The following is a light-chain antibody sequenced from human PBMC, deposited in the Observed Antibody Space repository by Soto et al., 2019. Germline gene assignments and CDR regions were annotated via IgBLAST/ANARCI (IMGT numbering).Light chain of an antibody. Sequence: ETVMTQSPATLFLSPGETATLSCRASQSVSTNLVWYQKKPGQAPRLLIYGASIRATGIPARFSASGSETNFTLTISSLQSEDFAVYYCLQYKNWPPWTFGQGTKVEVK. CDR3: LQYKNWPPWT. CDR2: GAS. CDR1: QSVSTN. J-gene: IGKJ1*01. V-gene: IGKV3-15*01.